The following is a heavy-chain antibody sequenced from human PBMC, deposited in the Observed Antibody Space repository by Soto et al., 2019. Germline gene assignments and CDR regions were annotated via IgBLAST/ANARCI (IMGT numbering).Heavy chain of an antibody. CDR3: ARETHGDYYYYYGRDV. V-gene: IGHV7-4-1*01. J-gene: IGHJ6*02. D-gene: IGHD4-17*01. CDR1: GYTFTSYA. Sequence: QVQLVQSGSELKKPGASVKVSCKASGYTFTSYAMNWVRQAPGQGLEWMGWINTNTGNPTYAQGFTGRFVFSLDTSVSSAYLQICSLKAEDTAVYYCARETHGDYYYYYGRDVWGQGTTVTVSS. CDR2: INTNTGNP.